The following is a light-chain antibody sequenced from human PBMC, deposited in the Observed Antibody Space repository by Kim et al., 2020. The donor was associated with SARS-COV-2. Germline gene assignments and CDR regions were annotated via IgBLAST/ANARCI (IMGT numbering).Light chain of an antibody. J-gene: IGKJ4*01. Sequence: IQMTQSPSSLAASVGDRVTIACRASQSIGTRLNWYQQRAGKAPKLLIYAASSLQSGVPSRISGTGSGADFTLTISSLQPEDFATYYCQQSYSTPWLTFGGGTKVDIK. CDR3: QQSYSTPWLT. V-gene: IGKV1-39*01. CDR2: AAS. CDR1: QSIGTR.